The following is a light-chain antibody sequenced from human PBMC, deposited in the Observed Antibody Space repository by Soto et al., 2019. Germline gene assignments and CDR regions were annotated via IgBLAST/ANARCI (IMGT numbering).Light chain of an antibody. Sequence: EIVLTQSPGTLSLSPGERATLSCRASQSVSSNYLAWYQQKPGQAPRLLIYGASSRATGIPDRFSGSGSGTDFTLTISRLEPEDFALYYCQQYGSSPPTLTFGGGTKVEIK. CDR1: QSVSSNY. CDR3: QQYGSSPPTLT. CDR2: GAS. J-gene: IGKJ4*01. V-gene: IGKV3-20*01.